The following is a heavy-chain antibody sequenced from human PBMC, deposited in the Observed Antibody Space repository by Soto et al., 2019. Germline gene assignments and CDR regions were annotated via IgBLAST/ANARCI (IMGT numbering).Heavy chain of an antibody. CDR3: ARDRGVEDLDH. Sequence: GGSLRLSCRASGFTFSDFAMSWVRQAPGKGLEWVSSISSNGNYIYYADSVKGRFTISRDNSKNTLFLQMNSLRVEDTALYFCARDRGVEDLDHWGQGTLVTVSS. CDR1: GFTFSDFA. D-gene: IGHD3-10*01. CDR2: ISSNGNYI. J-gene: IGHJ4*02. V-gene: IGHV3-21*06.